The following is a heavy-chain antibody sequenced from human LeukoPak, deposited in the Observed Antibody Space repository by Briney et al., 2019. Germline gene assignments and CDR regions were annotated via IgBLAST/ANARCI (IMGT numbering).Heavy chain of an antibody. CDR1: GGSISSYY. Sequence: PSETLSLTCTVSGGSISSYYWSWIRQPPGKGLEWIGYIYYSGSTNYNPSLKSRVTISVDTSKNQFSLKLSSVTAADTAVYYCARQPDGNAFDLWGQGTKVTVSS. CDR2: IYYSGST. CDR3: ARQPDGNAFDL. J-gene: IGHJ3*01. V-gene: IGHV4-59*08.